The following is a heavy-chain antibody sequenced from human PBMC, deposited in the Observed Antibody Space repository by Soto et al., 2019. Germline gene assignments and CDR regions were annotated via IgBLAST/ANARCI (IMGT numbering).Heavy chain of an antibody. D-gene: IGHD6-13*01. CDR1: GFTFSDYY. J-gene: IGHJ6*04. CDR3: ARGRVGDPYSSSWQGGISYGMDV. Sequence: GGSLRLSCAASGFTFSDYYMSWIRQAPGKGLEWVSYISSSGSTIYYADSVKGRFTISRDNAKNSLYLQMNSLRAEDTAVYYCARGRVGDPYSSSWQGGISYGMDVWGKGTTVTVSS. CDR2: ISSSGSTI. V-gene: IGHV3-11*01.